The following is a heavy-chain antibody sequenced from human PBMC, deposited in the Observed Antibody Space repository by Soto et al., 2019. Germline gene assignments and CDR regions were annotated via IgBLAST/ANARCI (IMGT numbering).Heavy chain of an antibody. CDR1: GYTFTGYY. V-gene: IGHV1-2*02. J-gene: IGHJ6*03. CDR3: ASRGVIMRYYYYYMDV. Sequence: ASVKVSCKASGYTFTGYYMHWVRQAPGQGLEWMGWINPNSGETIYAQKFQGRVTMTEDTSTDTAYMELSSLRSEDTAVYYCASRGVIMRYYYYYMDVWGKGTTVTVSS. D-gene: IGHD3-10*01. CDR2: INPNSGET.